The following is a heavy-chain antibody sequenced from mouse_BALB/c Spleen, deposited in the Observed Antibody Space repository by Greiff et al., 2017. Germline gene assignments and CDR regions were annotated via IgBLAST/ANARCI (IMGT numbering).Heavy chain of an antibody. D-gene: IGHD4-1*01. J-gene: IGHJ4*01. CDR3: ARGTGTEDYAMDY. CDR1: GFSLTGYG. V-gene: IGHV2-6-7*01. Sequence: QVQLKESGPGLVAPSQSLSITCTVSGFSLTGYGVNWVRQPPGKGLEWLGMIWGDGSTDYNSALKSRLSISKDNSKSQVFLKMNSLQTDDTARYYCARGTGTEDYAMDYWGQGTSVTVSS. CDR2: IWGDGST.